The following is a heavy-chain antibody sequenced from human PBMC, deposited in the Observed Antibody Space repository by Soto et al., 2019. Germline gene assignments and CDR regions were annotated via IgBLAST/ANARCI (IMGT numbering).Heavy chain of an antibody. CDR1: GFKFSDYY. CDR2: ISSSGTGI. J-gene: IGHJ3*02. CDR3: ARALSDAFDI. Sequence: SLRLSCAASGFKFSDYYMTWIRQAPGKGLEWVSYISSSGTGIYYPDSVKGRFTISRDNAKNSLYLQMNSLRAEDTAVYYCARALSDAFDIWGQGTMVTVSS. V-gene: IGHV3-11*01.